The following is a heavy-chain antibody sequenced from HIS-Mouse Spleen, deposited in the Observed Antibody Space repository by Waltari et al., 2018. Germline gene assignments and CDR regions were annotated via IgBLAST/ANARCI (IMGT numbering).Heavy chain of an antibody. Sequence: QVQLQESGPGLVKPSETLSLTCTVSGYSISSGYYWGWIRPPPGKGLEWIGSNYHSGSTYYNPSLKSRVTISVDTSKNQFSLKLSSVTAADTAVYYCARDVHDFWSGYYDAFDIWGQGTMVTVSS. CDR3: ARDVHDFWSGYYDAFDI. CDR1: GYSISSGYY. V-gene: IGHV4-38-2*02. D-gene: IGHD3-3*01. J-gene: IGHJ3*02. CDR2: NYHSGST.